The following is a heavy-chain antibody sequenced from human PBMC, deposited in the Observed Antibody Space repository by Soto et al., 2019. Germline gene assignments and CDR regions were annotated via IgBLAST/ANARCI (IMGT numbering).Heavy chain of an antibody. D-gene: IGHD3-3*01. CDR1: GGSMSSGY. J-gene: IGHJ5*02. CDR2: VYSSWGA. V-gene: IGHV4-4*07. Sequence: SETLSLTCTVSGGSMSSGYCTWSRQPAGKGLEWVGRVYSSWGAHYNPSLKSRITISLDTSKNQFSLRLLSVTDTDTAVYYCARGPRFYHRFQPRGPGNLVHVSS. CDR3: ARGPRFYHRFQP.